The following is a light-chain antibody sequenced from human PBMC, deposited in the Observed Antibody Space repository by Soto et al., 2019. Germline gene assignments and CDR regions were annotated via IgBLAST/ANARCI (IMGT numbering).Light chain of an antibody. CDR3: QHYGSALFT. Sequence: EIVLTQSPGTLSLSPGERATLSCRASQSFSSSYLAWYQQKPGQAPRLLIYGESSRATGIPDRFSGSGSGTHFTLTISSLEPEDFAVYYCQHYGSALFTFGPGTKVDVK. CDR1: QSFSSSY. J-gene: IGKJ3*01. V-gene: IGKV3-20*01. CDR2: GES.